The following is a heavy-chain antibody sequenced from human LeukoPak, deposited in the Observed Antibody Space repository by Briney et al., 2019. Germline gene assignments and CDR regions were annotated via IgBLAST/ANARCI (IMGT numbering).Heavy chain of an antibody. J-gene: IGHJ4*02. V-gene: IGHV4-59*08. CDR1: GGSFSGYY. D-gene: IGHD6-19*01. CDR3: ARQRLQWLGPSD. CDR2: IYYSGST. Sequence: SETLSLTCAVYGGSFSGYYWSWIRQPPGKGLEWIGYIYYSGSTNYNPSLKSRVTISLDTSKNQFSLKLNSVTAADTAVYYCARQRLQWLGPSDWGQGTLVTVSS.